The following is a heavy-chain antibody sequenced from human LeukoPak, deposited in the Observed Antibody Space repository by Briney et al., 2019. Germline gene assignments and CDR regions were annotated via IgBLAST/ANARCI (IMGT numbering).Heavy chain of an antibody. CDR1: GFTFSSYW. CDR2: LYSDGRT. D-gene: IGHD2-15*01. Sequence: PGGSLRLSCAASGFTFSSYWMSWVRQAPGKGLEWVSVLYSDGRTYYADSVKGRFTISRDTSKNTLYLQVNSLRAEDTAVYYCARGGGYYPIDYWGQGTLVTVSS. J-gene: IGHJ4*02. V-gene: IGHV3-53*01. CDR3: ARGGGYYPIDY.